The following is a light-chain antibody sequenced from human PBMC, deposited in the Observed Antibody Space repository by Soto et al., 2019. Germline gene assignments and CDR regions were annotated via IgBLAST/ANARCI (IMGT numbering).Light chain of an antibody. V-gene: IGKV3-15*01. CDR1: QSVGSN. Sequence: IVMTQSPATLSVSPGERATLSCRASQSVGSNLAWYQQTPGQAPRLLMYGAPTRAAGLPARFSGSGSGTEFTLPISSLQSEDFAVYYCQQYNNWPLTFGGGTKVEIK. CDR2: GAP. CDR3: QQYNNWPLT. J-gene: IGKJ4*01.